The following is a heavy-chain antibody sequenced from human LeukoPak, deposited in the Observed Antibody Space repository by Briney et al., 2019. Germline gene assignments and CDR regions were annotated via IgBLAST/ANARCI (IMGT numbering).Heavy chain of an antibody. J-gene: IGHJ4*02. D-gene: IGHD3-9*01. Sequence: GGSLRLSCAASGFTFSSYWMHWVRQAPGKGLVWVSRINSDGSSTSYADSVKGRFTISRDNAKNTLYLQMNSLRAEDTAVYYCLASGYDILTGYYDPAPNFDYWGQGTLVTVSS. V-gene: IGHV3-74*01. CDR1: GFTFSSYW. CDR2: INSDGSST. CDR3: LASGYDILTGYYDPAPNFDY.